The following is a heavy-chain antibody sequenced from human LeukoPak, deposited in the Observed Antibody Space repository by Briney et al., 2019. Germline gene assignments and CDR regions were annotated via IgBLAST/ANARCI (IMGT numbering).Heavy chain of an antibody. D-gene: IGHD3-10*01. J-gene: IGHJ4*02. Sequence: GASVKVSCKASGYTFTIYYMHWVRQAPGQGLEWMGIINPSGGSTSYAQKFQGRVTMTRDTSTSTVYMELSSLRSEDTAVYYCASQFAMVRGVIAYWGQGTLVTVSS. CDR1: GYTFTIYY. CDR3: ASQFAMVRGVIAY. CDR2: INPSGGST. V-gene: IGHV1-46*01.